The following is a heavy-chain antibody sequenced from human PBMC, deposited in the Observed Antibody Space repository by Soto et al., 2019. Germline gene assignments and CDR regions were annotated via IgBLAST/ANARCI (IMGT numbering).Heavy chain of an antibody. CDR1: GYTFTSYG. Sequence: QVQLVQSGAEVKKPGASVQVSCKASGYTFTSYGISWVRQAPGQGLEWMGWIRAYNGNTNYAQKLKGRVTMTTDTSMSTAYIELRSLSSDDTAVYYCRGFKLRGTHAFDIWGQGTMVTLSS. CDR3: RGFKLRGTHAFDI. V-gene: IGHV1-18*04. D-gene: IGHD1-1*01. CDR2: IRAYNGNT. J-gene: IGHJ3*02.